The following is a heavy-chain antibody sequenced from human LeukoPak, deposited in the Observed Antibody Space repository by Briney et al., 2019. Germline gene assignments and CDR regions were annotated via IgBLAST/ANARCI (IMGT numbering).Heavy chain of an antibody. CDR3: ARDLFDFWSGYYDY. Sequence: ASVKVSCKASGGTFSSYAISWVRQAPGQGLEWMGGIIPIFGTANYAQKFQGRVTITTDESTSTAYMELSSLRSEDTAVYYCARDLFDFWSGYYDYWGQGTLDTVSS. D-gene: IGHD3-3*01. CDR1: GGTFSSYA. CDR2: IIPIFGTA. J-gene: IGHJ4*02. V-gene: IGHV1-69*05.